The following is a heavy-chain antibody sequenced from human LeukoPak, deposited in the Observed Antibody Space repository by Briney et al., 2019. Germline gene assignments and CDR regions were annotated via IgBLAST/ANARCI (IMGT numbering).Heavy chain of an antibody. V-gene: IGHV1-24*01. Sequence: GASVKVSCKVSGYTLTEFSMHWLRQAPGKGLEWMGGFDPEDGETIYAQKFQGRVTMTEDTSTDTAHMELSSLRSEDTAVYYCATLYDSSGYYYSGLGYWGQGTLVTVSS. J-gene: IGHJ4*02. CDR1: GYTLTEFS. D-gene: IGHD3-22*01. CDR3: ATLYDSSGYYYSGLGY. CDR2: FDPEDGET.